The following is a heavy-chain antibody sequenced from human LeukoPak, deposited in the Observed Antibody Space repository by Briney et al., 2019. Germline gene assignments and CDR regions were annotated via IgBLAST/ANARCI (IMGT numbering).Heavy chain of an antibody. CDR2: INHSGST. CDR3: ASKPAARLSWFDP. CDR1: GGSFSGYY. Sequence: SETLSLTCAVYGGSFSGYYWSWIRQPPGKGLEWIGEINHSGSTNYNPSLKSRVTISVDTSKNQFSLKLSSVTAADTAVYYCASKPAARLSWFDPWGRGTLVTVSS. J-gene: IGHJ5*02. D-gene: IGHD2-2*01. V-gene: IGHV4-34*01.